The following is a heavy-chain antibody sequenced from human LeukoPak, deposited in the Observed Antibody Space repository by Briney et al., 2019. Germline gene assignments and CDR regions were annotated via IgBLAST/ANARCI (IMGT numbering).Heavy chain of an antibody. D-gene: IGHD6-19*01. CDR2: IKQDGSEK. CDR1: GFTFSSYW. V-gene: IGHV3-7*03. J-gene: IGHJ4*02. Sequence: GGSLRLSCAASGFTFSSYWMSWVRQAPGKGLEWVANIKQDGSEKYYVDSVKGRFTISRDNAKNSLYLQMNSPRAEDTALYYCARLSSTYSSGWYVYWGQGTLVTVSS. CDR3: ARLSSTYSSGWYVY.